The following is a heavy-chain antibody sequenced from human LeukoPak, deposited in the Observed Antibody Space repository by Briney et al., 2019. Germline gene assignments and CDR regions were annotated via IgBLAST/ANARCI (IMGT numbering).Heavy chain of an antibody. V-gene: IGHV1-2*02. CDR2: INPNSGGT. J-gene: IGHJ4*02. Sequence: ASVKVSCKASGYTFTGYYMHWVRQAPGQGLEWVGWINPNSGGTNYAQKFQGRVTMTRDTSISTAYMELSRLRSDDTAVYYCARDREAVEMATISVVDYWGQGTLVTVSS. D-gene: IGHD5-12*01. CDR1: GYTFTGYY. CDR3: ARDREAVEMATISVVDY.